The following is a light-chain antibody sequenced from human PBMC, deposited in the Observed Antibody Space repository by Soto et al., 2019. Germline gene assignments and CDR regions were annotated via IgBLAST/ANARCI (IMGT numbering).Light chain of an antibody. Sequence: QSVLTQPPSVSGAPGQRVTISCTGSISNIGAGYDVHWYQQLPGTAPKLLIYGNSNRPSGVPDRFSGSKSGTSASLAITGLQAEDEADYYCQSYDSSLSGSVFGGGTKLTV. J-gene: IGLJ2*01. V-gene: IGLV1-40*01. CDR1: ISNIGAGYD. CDR3: QSYDSSLSGSV. CDR2: GNS.